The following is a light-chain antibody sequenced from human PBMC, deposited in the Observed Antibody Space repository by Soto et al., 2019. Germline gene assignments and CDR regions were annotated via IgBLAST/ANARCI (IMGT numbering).Light chain of an antibody. Sequence: QSVLTQPPSVSGAPGQRVTISCTGSSSNIGAGYDVHWYQQLPGTAPQLLMYANSNRPSGVADRFSASNSGTSASLAITGLQAEDEAYYYCQSYDTSMSVVFGGGTKLTVL. V-gene: IGLV1-40*01. CDR1: SSNIGAGYD. CDR3: QSYDTSMSVV. CDR2: ANS. J-gene: IGLJ2*01.